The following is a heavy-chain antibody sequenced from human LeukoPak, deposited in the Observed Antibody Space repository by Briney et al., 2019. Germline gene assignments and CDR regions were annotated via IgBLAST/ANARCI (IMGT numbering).Heavy chain of an antibody. Sequence: ASVKDSCMASGYTFTGYYMHWVRQAPGQGLEWMGWINTNSGGTNYAQKFQGTVTMTRDTSISTAYMELSRLRSYDTAVYYSARVRGSGSYLFDYWGQGNLVTVSS. J-gene: IGHJ4*02. V-gene: IGHV1-2*02. CDR1: GYTFTGYY. D-gene: IGHD3-10*01. CDR2: INTNSGGT. CDR3: ARVRGSGSYLFDY.